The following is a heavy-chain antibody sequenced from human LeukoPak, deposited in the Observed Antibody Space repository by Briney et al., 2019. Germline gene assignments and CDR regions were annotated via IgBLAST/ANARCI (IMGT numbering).Heavy chain of an antibody. CDR1: GFTFSRFG. CDR2: ISSSSTI. Sequence: GGSLRLSCVASGFTFSRFGMNWVRQAPGKGLEWVSYISSSSTIYYADSVKGRFTISRDNAKNSLYLQMNSLRAEDTAVYYCARAMGYYGMDVWGQGTTVTVSS. D-gene: IGHD2-8*01. V-gene: IGHV3-48*01. CDR3: ARAMGYYGMDV. J-gene: IGHJ6*02.